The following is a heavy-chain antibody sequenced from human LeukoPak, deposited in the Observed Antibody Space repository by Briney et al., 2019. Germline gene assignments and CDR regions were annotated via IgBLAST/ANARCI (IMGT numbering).Heavy chain of an antibody. CDR1: GFTFNTYS. J-gene: IGHJ4*01. V-gene: IGHV3-21*01. CDR3: ARDDRDISSFRFDY. D-gene: IGHD6-6*01. CDR2: ISSHSRDI. Sequence: GGSLSLSCAASGFTFNTYSMNWVRQAPGKGLEWVSSISSHSRDIYYADSVKGRFTISRDNAKNSLHLQMNSLRAEDTAVYYCARDDRDISSFRFDYWGHGILVTVSS.